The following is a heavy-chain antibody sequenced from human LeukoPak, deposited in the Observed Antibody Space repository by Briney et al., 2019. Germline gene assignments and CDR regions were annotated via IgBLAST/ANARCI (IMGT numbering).Heavy chain of an antibody. CDR3: AADGGGLSSVVTPRSSPFDY. CDR1: GFTFSSYS. J-gene: IGHJ4*02. CDR2: ISSSSSYI. D-gene: IGHD4-23*01. V-gene: IGHV3-21*01. Sequence: GGSLRLSCAASGFTFSSYSMNWVRQAPGKGLEWVSSISSSSSYIYYADSVKGRFTISRDNAKNSLYLQMNSLRAEDTAVYYCAADGGGLSSVVTPRSSPFDYWGQGTLVTVSS.